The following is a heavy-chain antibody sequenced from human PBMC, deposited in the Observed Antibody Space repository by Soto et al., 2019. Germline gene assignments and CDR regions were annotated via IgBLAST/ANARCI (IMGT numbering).Heavy chain of an antibody. CDR2: IYYSGST. CDR1: GGSISSYY. CDR3: ARMTAAGTEWFDP. D-gene: IGHD6-13*01. Sequence: SETLSLTCTVSGGSISSYYWSWIRQPPGKGLEWIGYIYYSGSTNYNPSLKSRVTISVDTSKNQFSLKLSSVTAADTAVYYCARMTAAGTEWFDPWGQGTLVTVSS. J-gene: IGHJ5*02. V-gene: IGHV4-59*01.